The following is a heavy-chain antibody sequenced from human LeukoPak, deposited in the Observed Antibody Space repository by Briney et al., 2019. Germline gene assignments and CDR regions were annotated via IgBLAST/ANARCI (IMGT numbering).Heavy chain of an antibody. J-gene: IGHJ4*02. CDR2: FDPEDGET. Sequence: ASVKVSCKVSGYTLTELSMHWVRQASGKGLEWMGGFDPEDGETIYAQKFQGRVTMTEDTSTDTAYMELSSLRSEDTAVYYCATAGPVRYFDWLLDYWGQGTLVTVSS. CDR1: GYTLTELS. CDR3: ATAGPVRYFDWLLDY. D-gene: IGHD3-9*01. V-gene: IGHV1-24*01.